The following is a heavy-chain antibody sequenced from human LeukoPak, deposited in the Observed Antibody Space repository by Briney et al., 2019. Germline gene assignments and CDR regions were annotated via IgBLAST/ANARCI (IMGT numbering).Heavy chain of an antibody. V-gene: IGHV4-30-4*01. D-gene: IGHD2-15*01. CDR3: AREDSSHSWDY. CDR2: ISYSGTT. Sequence: PSQTLSLTCTVSGDSISSGNHYWGWIRQPPGKGLEWIGYISYSGTTYYSASLKSRVTISVDTSKNQFSLKLVSVTAADTAVYYCAREDSSHSWDYWGQGTLVTVSS. CDR1: GDSISSGNHY. J-gene: IGHJ4*02.